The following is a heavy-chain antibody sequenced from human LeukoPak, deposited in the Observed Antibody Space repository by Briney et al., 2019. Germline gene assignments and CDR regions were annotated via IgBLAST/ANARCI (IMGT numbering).Heavy chain of an antibody. J-gene: IGHJ4*02. D-gene: IGHD3-22*01. CDR1: GYSFTSYW. Sequence: GESLKISCEGSGYSFTSYWIGWVRQMPGKGLEWMGIIYPGDSDTRYSPPFHGQVTISADKSISTAYLQWSSLKAADTAMYYCARALVGDSSGSYYFDYWGQGTLVTVSS. V-gene: IGHV5-51*01. CDR2: IYPGDSDT. CDR3: ARALVGDSSGSYYFDY.